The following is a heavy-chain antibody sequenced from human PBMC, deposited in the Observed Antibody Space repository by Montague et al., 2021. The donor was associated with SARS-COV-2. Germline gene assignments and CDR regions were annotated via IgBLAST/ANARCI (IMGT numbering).Heavy chain of an antibody. J-gene: IGHJ4*02. CDR3: ARQLPSYCATNKCYPYYFDG. D-gene: IGHD2-8*01. CDR2: ISYTGRT. V-gene: IGHV4-39*01. CDR1: GGSISSPDYY. Sequence: SETRSLTCTVSGGSISSPDYYWGWIRQCPGKGLEWIGSISYTGRTYYNSSLRSRVSFSMDTSKNHFSLSLSSVTVADTAVYFCARQLPSYCATNKCYPYYFDGWGQGALVTVSS.